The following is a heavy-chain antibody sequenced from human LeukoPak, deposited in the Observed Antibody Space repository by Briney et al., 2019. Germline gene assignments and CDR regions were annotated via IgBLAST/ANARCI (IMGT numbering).Heavy chain of an antibody. CDR1: GGSISSYY. Sequence: SETLSLTCTVSGGSISSYYWSWIRQPAGKGLEWIGRIYTSGSNNYNPSLKSRVTMSVDTSKNQFSLKLSSVTAADTAMYYCAREVADYGGYYYYHYMDVWGKGNTVTISS. V-gene: IGHV4-4*07. CDR3: AREVADYGGYYYYHYMDV. J-gene: IGHJ6*03. CDR2: IYTSGSN. D-gene: IGHD4-23*01.